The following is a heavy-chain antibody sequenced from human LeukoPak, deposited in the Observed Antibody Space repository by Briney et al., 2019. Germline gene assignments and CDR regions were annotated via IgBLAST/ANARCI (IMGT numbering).Heavy chain of an antibody. J-gene: IGHJ4*02. Sequence: GGSLRLSCAASGFTFSSYDMSWVRQTPGKGLEWVAGIKEDGGQKDYVASVRGRFTISRDNARNSLYLQMNNLRADDTAVYYCATGGPMGSSWGQGTLVIVSA. CDR1: GFTFSSYD. V-gene: IGHV3-7*01. D-gene: IGHD3-10*01. CDR3: ATGGPMGSS. CDR2: IKEDGGQK.